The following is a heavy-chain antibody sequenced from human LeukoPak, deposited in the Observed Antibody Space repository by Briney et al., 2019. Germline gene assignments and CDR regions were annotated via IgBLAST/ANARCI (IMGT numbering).Heavy chain of an antibody. CDR1: GFTFSSYS. D-gene: IGHD2-21*01. CDR2: IRSSSSTT. J-gene: IGHJ3*02. CDR3: ARDTILDI. V-gene: IGHV3-48*04. Sequence: PGGSLRLSCAASGFTFSSYSMNWVRQAPGKGLEWVSYIRSSSSTTFDADSVKGRFTISRDNAKNSLYLQMNSLRVEDTAVYHCARDTILDIWGQGTMVTVSS.